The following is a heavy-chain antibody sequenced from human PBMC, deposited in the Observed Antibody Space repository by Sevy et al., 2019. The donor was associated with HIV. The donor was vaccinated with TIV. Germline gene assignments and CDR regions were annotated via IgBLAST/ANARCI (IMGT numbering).Heavy chain of an antibody. CDR1: GDTFGNYA. Sequence: ASVKVSCNASGDTFGNYAIACVRQAPGQGLEWMGGIIPVFGSANTAQKFQDRVTITADVSTSTAYMELRSLRSEDTAVYYCARSNPDGYNYSYYYGMDVWGQGTTVTVSS. CDR2: IIPVFGSA. CDR3: ARSNPDGYNYSYYYGMDV. J-gene: IGHJ6*02. V-gene: IGHV1-69*13. D-gene: IGHD1-1*01.